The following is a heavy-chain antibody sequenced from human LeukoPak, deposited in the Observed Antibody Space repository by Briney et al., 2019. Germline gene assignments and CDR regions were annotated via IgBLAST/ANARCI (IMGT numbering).Heavy chain of an antibody. CDR3: ARDEEQWSFDF. J-gene: IGHJ4*02. V-gene: IGHV1-46*01. Sequence: ASVKVSCKASGHTFTNYYMHWVRQAPGQGLEWMGIINPSGGSTTYAQKFQGRATMTRDTSTSTVYMELSSLRSEDTAVYYCARDEEQWSFDFWGQGTLVTVSS. D-gene: IGHD6-19*01. CDR2: INPSGGST. CDR1: GHTFTNYY.